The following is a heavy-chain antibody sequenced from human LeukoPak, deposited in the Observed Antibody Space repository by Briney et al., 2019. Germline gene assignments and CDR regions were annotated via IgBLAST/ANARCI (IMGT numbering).Heavy chain of an antibody. CDR2: ISAYNGNT. D-gene: IGHD1-26*01. Sequence: GASVKVSCKASGGTFSSYAISWVRQAPGQGLEWMGWISAYNGNTKYAQNFQGRVTMTTHTSTNTAYMELRSLRFDDTAVYFCARDPQWFSGSNRGSFDYWGQGTLVTVSS. V-gene: IGHV1-18*01. CDR1: GGTFSSYA. CDR3: ARDPQWFSGSNRGSFDY. J-gene: IGHJ4*02.